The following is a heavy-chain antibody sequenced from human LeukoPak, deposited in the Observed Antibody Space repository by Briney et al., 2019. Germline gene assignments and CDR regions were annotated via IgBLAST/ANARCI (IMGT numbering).Heavy chain of an antibody. CDR3: AREFGHCYGDNCFYFFDT. D-gene: IGHD4-23*01. CDR2: INTYKGDT. J-gene: IGHJ4*02. Sequence: GASVKVSCKASGYTLTNYNISWVRQAPGQGLEWMGWINTYKGDTLYAQKLQGRVTMTADTSTNTAYMELRSLRFDDTAVYYCAREFGHCYGDNCFYFFDTWGQGFRVIVSS. CDR1: GYTLTNYN. V-gene: IGHV1-18*01.